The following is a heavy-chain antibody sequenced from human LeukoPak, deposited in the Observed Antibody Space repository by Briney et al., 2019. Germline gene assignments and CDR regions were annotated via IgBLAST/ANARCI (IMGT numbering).Heavy chain of an antibody. CDR2: IYSGGST. CDR1: GFTVSSNY. Sequence: PGGSLRLSCAASGFTVSSNYMSWVRQAPGKGLEWVSVIYSGGSTYYADSVKGRFTISRDISKNTLYLQMNSLRAEDTAVYYCAREKYYYDSSGYWFDYWGQGILVTVSS. CDR3: AREKYYYDSSGYWFDY. V-gene: IGHV3-66*01. J-gene: IGHJ4*02. D-gene: IGHD3-22*01.